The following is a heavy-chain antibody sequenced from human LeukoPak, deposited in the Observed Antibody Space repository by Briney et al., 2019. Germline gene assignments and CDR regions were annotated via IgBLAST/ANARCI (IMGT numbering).Heavy chain of an antibody. CDR2: ISSSSSYI. D-gene: IGHD2-15*01. Sequence: GGSLRLSCAASGFTFSSFAMTWVRQAPGKGLEWVSSISSSSSYIYYADSVKGRFTISRDNAKNSLYLQMNSLRAEDTAVYYCARGPKGWDAFDIWGQGTMVTVSS. J-gene: IGHJ3*02. CDR1: GFTFSSFA. V-gene: IGHV3-21*01. CDR3: ARGPKGWDAFDI.